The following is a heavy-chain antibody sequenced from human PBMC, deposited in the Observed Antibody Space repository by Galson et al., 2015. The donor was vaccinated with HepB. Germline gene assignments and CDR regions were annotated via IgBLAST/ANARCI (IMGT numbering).Heavy chain of an antibody. CDR3: AAGYSSGWYSRYYGMDV. CDR1: GGSFSGYY. J-gene: IGHJ6*02. CDR2: INHSGST. D-gene: IGHD6-19*01. Sequence: SETLSLTCAVYGGSFSGYYWSWIRQPPGKGLEWIGEINHSGSTNYNPSLKSRVTISVDTSKNQFSLKLSSVTAADTAVYYCAAGYSSGWYSRYYGMDVWGQGTTVTVSS. V-gene: IGHV4-34*01.